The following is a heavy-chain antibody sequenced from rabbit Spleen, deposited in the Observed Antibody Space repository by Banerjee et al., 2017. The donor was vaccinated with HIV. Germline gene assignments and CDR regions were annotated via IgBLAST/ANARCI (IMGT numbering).Heavy chain of an antibody. V-gene: IGHV1S47*01. Sequence: EESGGALVKPGASLTPTCTASGFDFSSNAMCWVRQAPGKRPEWIACIDNGDGSTDYASWVNGRFSISKTSSTTVTLQMTSLTAADTATYFCARDLAGYVGFGYISYLDLWGQGTLVTVS. J-gene: IGHJ6*01. CDR1: GFDFSSNA. CDR2: IDNGDGST. D-gene: IGHD4-2*01. CDR3: ARDLAGYVGFGYISYLDL.